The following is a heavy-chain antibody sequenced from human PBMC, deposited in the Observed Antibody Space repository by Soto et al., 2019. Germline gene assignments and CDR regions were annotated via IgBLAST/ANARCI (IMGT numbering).Heavy chain of an antibody. CDR1: GFTFSSYW. D-gene: IGHD3-22*01. CDR2: IKQDGSEK. J-gene: IGHJ4*02. CDR3: TTDYITMIVVDLDY. V-gene: IGHV3-7*01. Sequence: PGGSLRLSCAASGFTFSSYWMSWVRQAPGKGLEWVANIKQDGSEKYYVDSVKGRFTISRDNAKNSLYLQMNSLRAEDTAVYYCTTDYITMIVVDLDYWGQGTLVTVSS.